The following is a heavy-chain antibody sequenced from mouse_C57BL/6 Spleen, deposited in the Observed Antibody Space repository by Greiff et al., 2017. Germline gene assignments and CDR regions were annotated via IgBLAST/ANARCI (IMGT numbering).Heavy chain of an antibody. CDR2: ISSGSSTI. V-gene: IGHV5-17*01. D-gene: IGHD1-1*01. CDR3: AREIYYGSSPYYYAMDY. J-gene: IGHJ4*01. CDR1: GFTFSDYG. Sequence: EVKLVESGGGLVKPGGSLKLSCAASGFTFSDYGMHWVRQAPEKGLEWVAYISSGSSTIYYADTVKGRFPISRANAKNTLFLQMTSLRSEDTAMYYCAREIYYGSSPYYYAMDYWGQGTSVTVSS.